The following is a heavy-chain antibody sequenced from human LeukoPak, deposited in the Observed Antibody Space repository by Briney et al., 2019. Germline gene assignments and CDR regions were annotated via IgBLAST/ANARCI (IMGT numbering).Heavy chain of an antibody. D-gene: IGHD1-26*01. J-gene: IGHJ6*02. V-gene: IGHV3-64*01. CDR3: ARGPTKDWELIYYYYYGMDV. Sequence: HPGGSLRLSCAASGFTFSSYAMHWVRQAPGKGLEYVSAISSNGGSTYYANSVKGRFTISRDNSKNTLYLQMGSLRAEDMAVYYCARGPTKDWELIYYYYYGMDVWGQGTTVNVSS. CDR2: ISSNGGST. CDR1: GFTFSSYA.